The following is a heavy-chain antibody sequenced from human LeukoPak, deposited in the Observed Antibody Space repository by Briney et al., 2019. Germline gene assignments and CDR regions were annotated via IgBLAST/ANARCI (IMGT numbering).Heavy chain of an antibody. CDR2: INSDGSST. J-gene: IGHJ4*02. CDR1: GFTFNFYW. V-gene: IGHV3-74*01. D-gene: IGHD3-9*01. Sequence: GGSLRLSCAASGFTFNFYWMRWVRQAPGKGLLWVSRINSDGSSTSYADSVKGRFTISRDNARNTLYLQMNSLRAEDTAVYYCARDPFDILTDPYFDYWGQGTLVTVSS. CDR3: ARDPFDILTDPYFDY.